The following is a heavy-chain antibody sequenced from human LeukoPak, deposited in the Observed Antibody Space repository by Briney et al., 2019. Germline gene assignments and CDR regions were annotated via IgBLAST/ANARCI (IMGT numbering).Heavy chain of an antibody. V-gene: IGHV4-59*08. CDR2: INYGGST. D-gene: IGHD1-26*01. CDR3: ARHWGSGSYYSRRLDY. CDR1: GGSISSYH. Sequence: SETLSLTCTVSGGSISSYHWSWIRQPPGKGLEWIGYINYGGSTNHNPSLKSRVSISIDTSKNQFSLKLSSVNAADTAVYYCARHWGSGSYYSRRLDYWGQGTLVTVSS. J-gene: IGHJ4*02.